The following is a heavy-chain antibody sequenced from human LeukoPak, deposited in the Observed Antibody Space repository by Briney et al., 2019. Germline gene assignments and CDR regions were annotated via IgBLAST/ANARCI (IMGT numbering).Heavy chain of an antibody. V-gene: IGHV3-21*04. Sequence: GGSLRLSCAASGFTFNTYNMNWVRQAPGKGLEWVSSISSSNSYIYYADSMKGRFTISRDNAKNSLYLQMNSLRAEDTAVYYCARGGSYLSAFDIWGQGTMVTVSS. D-gene: IGHD1-26*01. CDR2: ISSSNSYI. CDR1: GFTFNTYN. CDR3: ARGGSYLSAFDI. J-gene: IGHJ3*02.